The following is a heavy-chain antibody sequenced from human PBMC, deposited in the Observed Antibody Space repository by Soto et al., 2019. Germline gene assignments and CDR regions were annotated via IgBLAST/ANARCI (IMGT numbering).Heavy chain of an antibody. J-gene: IGHJ4*02. Sequence: ASVKVSCKASGYTFTSYYMHWVRQAPGQGLELMGIINPSGGSTSYAQKFQGRVTMTRDTSTSTVYMELSSLRSEDTAVYYCARGVVVVPAAMEYFDYWGQGTLVTVSS. V-gene: IGHV1-46*03. CDR2: INPSGGST. CDR1: GYTFTSYY. D-gene: IGHD2-2*01. CDR3: ARGVVVVPAAMEYFDY.